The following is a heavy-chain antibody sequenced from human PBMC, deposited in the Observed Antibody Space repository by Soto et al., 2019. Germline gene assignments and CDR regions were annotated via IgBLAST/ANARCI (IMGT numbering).Heavy chain of an antibody. CDR3: ARGLGYCSSTSCPDAAFDI. V-gene: IGHV1-69*02. D-gene: IGHD2-2*01. CDR2: IIPILGIA. Sequence: QVQLVQSGAEVKKPGSSVKVSCKASGGTFSSYTISWVRQAPGQGLEWMGRIIPILGIANYAQKFQGRVTITADKYTSTAYMELSSLRSEDTAVYYCARGLGYCSSTSCPDAAFDIWGQGTMVTVSS. CDR1: GGTFSSYT. J-gene: IGHJ3*02.